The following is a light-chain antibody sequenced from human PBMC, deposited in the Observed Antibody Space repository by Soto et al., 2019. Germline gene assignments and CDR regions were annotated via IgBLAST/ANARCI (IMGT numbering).Light chain of an antibody. CDR1: QCVSSSY. CDR2: GAS. J-gene: IGKJ1*01. CDR3: QQYGSSPGWT. Sequence: EIVLTQSTGTLSLSPGERATLSCRASQCVSSSYLAWYQQKPGQAPRLLIYGASSRATGIPDRFSGSGSGTDFTLTISRLEPEDFAVYYCQQYGSSPGWTFGQGTKVEIK. V-gene: IGKV3-20*01.